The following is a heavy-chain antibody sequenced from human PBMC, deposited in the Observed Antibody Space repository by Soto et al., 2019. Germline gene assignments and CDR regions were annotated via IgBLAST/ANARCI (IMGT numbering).Heavy chain of an antibody. J-gene: IGHJ4*02. Sequence: GGSLRLSCAASGFTFSSYAMHWVRQAPGQGLEWVSYISLSSANIHYADSVRGRFTVSRDNAKNSLYLQMNSLRAEDTAVYYCVRALDFWSAYFDYWGQGSLVTVSS. V-gene: IGHV3-48*01. CDR2: ISLSSANI. D-gene: IGHD3-3*01. CDR1: GFTFSSYA. CDR3: VRALDFWSAYFDY.